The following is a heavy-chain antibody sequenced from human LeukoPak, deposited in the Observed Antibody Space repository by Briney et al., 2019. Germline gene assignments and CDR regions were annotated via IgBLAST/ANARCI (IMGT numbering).Heavy chain of an antibody. CDR3: ARECIAARTGGFDY. Sequence: GATVKVSCKASGGTFSCYAISWVRKAPGQGLEWVGGIIPIFGTANYAQKFQGRVTITTDESTITAYMRLSSLRSVDTAVYYSARECIAARTGGFDYCGQGTLVTVSS. CDR2: IIPIFGTA. CDR1: GGTFSCYA. V-gene: IGHV1-69*05. J-gene: IGHJ4*02. D-gene: IGHD6-6*01.